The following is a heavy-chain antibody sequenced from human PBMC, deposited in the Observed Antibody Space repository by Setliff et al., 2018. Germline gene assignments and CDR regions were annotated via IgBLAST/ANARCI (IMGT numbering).Heavy chain of an antibody. Sequence: PGGSLRLSCATSGFNFNIYSLSWVRQAPGTGLEWVSFIRSFSSAIYYADSVKGRFTISRDDAKNSLYLQMSSLRAEDTAVYYCARGRPDYHYDSSGPSYYYYMDVWGAGTMVTVSS. D-gene: IGHD3-22*01. V-gene: IGHV3-48*01. CDR3: ARGRPDYHYDSSGPSYYYYMDV. J-gene: IGHJ6*03. CDR1: GFNFNIYS. CDR2: IRSFSSAI.